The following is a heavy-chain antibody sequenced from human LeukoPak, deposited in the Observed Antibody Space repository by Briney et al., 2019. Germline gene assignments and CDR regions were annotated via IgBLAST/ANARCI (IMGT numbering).Heavy chain of an antibody. CDR2: ISSSSTI. V-gene: IGHV3-48*04. J-gene: IGHJ4*02. CDR3: AKRGVVIRVILVGFHREAYYFDS. Sequence: GGSLRLSCAASGFTFSSYSMNWVRQAPGKGLGWVSYISSSSTIYYADSVKGRFTISRDNAKNSLYLQMNSLRAEDTAVYFCAKRGVVIRVILVGFHREAYYFDSWGQGALVTVSS. CDR1: GFTFSSYS. D-gene: IGHD3-22*01.